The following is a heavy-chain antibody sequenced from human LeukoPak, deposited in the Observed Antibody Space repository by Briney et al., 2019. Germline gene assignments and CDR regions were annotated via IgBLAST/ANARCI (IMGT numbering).Heavy chain of an antibody. Sequence: ATVKVSCKASGYTFTSYDINWVRQATGQGLEWMGWMTPNSGNTGYAQKFQGRVTMTRNTSIGTAYMELSSLRSEDTAVYYCARVGVDFDYYYAMDVWGQGTAVTVSS. CDR1: GYTFTSYD. CDR3: ARVGVDFDYYYAMDV. J-gene: IGHJ6*02. CDR2: MTPNSGNT. D-gene: IGHD3-16*01. V-gene: IGHV1-8*01.